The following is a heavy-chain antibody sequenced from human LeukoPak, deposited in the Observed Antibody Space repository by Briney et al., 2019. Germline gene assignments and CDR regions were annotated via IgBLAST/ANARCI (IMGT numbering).Heavy chain of an antibody. D-gene: IGHD6-6*01. CDR1: GGSISSGDYY. J-gene: IGHJ4*02. V-gene: IGHV4-30-4*01. Sequence: SSETLSLTCTVSGGSISSGDYYWSWIRQPPGKGLEYIGYIYYSGSTYYNPSLKSRITIPVDTSKNQFSLKLSSVTAADTAVYYCARGTWSSSIDYWGQGTLVTVSS. CDR3: ARGTWSSSIDY. CDR2: IYYSGST.